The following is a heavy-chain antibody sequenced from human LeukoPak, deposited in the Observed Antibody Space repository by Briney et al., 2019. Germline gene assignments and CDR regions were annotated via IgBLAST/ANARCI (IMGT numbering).Heavy chain of an antibody. V-gene: IGHV1-24*01. CDR3: ASDRTMTTVTSGQSWDDP. Sequence: ASVKVSCKVSGYSLAALAIHWVRQAPGKGLEWMGRFDPDDGARIYSQRFQDRFLMTEDPSSDTAYMELSGLRSEDTAVYFCASDRTMTTVTSGQSWDDPWGQGTLVTVSS. CDR2: FDPDDGAR. CDR1: GYSLAALA. J-gene: IGHJ5*02. D-gene: IGHD4-17*01.